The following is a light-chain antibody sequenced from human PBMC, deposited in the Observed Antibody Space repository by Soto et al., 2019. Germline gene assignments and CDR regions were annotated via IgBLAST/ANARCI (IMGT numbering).Light chain of an antibody. V-gene: IGLV1-40*01. CDR2: GND. Sequence: QSVLTQPPSVSGAPGQRVTISCSGSSSNIGAPYDVHWYQHLPGTAPKLLLSGNDNRPSGVPDRFSSSRSGTSASLAITGLQAEDEADYYCQSYDSSLSAWVFGGGTQLTVL. CDR1: SSNIGAPYD. CDR3: QSYDSSLSAWV. J-gene: IGLJ7*01.